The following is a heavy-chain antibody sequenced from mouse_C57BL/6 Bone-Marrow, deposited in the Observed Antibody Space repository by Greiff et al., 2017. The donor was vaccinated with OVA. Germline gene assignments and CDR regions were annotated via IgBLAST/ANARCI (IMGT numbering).Heavy chain of an antibody. D-gene: IGHD1-1*01. Sequence: QVQLQQPGAELVKPGASVKLSCKASGYTFTSYWMHWVKQRPGQGLEWIGVINPYNGGTSYNQKFKGKATLTVDKSSSTAYMELNSLTSEDSAVYYCARRRGTTVVESPLGAMDYWGQGTSVTVSS. V-gene: IGHV1-64*01. CDR1: GYTFTSYW. CDR3: ARRRGTTVVESPLGAMDY. CDR2: INPYNGGT. J-gene: IGHJ4*01.